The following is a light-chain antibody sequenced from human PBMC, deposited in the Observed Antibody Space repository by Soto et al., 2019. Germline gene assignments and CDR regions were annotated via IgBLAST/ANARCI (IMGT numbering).Light chain of an antibody. CDR1: QTITGSY. J-gene: IGKJ1*01. Sequence: EIVLTQSPGILSLSPGERATLSCRASQTITGSYLAWYQQKPGQAPRLLIYGASIRATGIPDRFSGSGSGTEFTLTISRLEPEDFAVYYCQQYGSSPRTFGQGTKVENK. V-gene: IGKV3-20*01. CDR3: QQYGSSPRT. CDR2: GAS.